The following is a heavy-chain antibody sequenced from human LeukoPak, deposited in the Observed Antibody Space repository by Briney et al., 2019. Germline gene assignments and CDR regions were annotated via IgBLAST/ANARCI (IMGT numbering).Heavy chain of an antibody. CDR1: GFTFRTYW. Sequence: PGGSLRLSCTASGFTFRTYWMTWVRQAPGKGLEWVANIASDGSEQFYVDSVEGRFTISRDNAKNSVHLQMNSLRVEDTALYHCVRGAGWVDYWGQGTPVNVAS. CDR3: VRGAGWVDY. J-gene: IGHJ4*02. V-gene: IGHV3-7*05. D-gene: IGHD6-19*01. CDR2: IASDGSEQ.